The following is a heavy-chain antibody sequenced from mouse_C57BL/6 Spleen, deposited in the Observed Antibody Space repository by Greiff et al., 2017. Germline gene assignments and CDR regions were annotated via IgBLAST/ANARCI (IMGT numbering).Heavy chain of an antibody. J-gene: IGHJ1*03. D-gene: IGHD1-1*01. CDR2: INPYNGDT. Sequence: VQLKQSGPELVKPGDSVKISCKASGYSFTGYFMNWVMQSHGKSLEWIGRINPYNGDTFYNQKFKGKATLTVDKSSSTAHMELRSLTSEDSAVYYCARDGSSPDWYFDVWGTGTTVTVSS. CDR3: ARDGSSPDWYFDV. V-gene: IGHV1-20*01. CDR1: GYSFTGYF.